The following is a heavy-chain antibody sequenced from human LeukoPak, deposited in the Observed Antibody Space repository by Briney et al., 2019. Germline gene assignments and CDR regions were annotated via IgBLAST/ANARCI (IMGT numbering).Heavy chain of an antibody. CDR2: ISGSGGST. CDR3: ASPYYYGSGSYSYTDY. V-gene: IGHV3-23*01. Sequence: GGSLRLSCAASGFTFSSYAMSWVRQAPGKGLEWVSAISGSGGSTYYADSVKGRFTISRDNSKNALYLQMNSLRAEDTAVYYCASPYYYGSGSYSYTDYWGQGTLVTVSS. CDR1: GFTFSSYA. D-gene: IGHD3-10*01. J-gene: IGHJ4*02.